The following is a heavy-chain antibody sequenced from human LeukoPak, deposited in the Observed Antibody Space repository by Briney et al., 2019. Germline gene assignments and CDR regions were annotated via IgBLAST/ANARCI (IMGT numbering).Heavy chain of an antibody. CDR2: ISYDANDK. D-gene: IGHD3-22*01. Sequence: GGSLRLSCAASGFTFSNYAMHWVRQAPGKGLEWVAVISYDANDKYYADSVKGRFTISRDNSKNTLYLQMNNLRAEDAAVYYCARDVSVVVLSSTPTQIDYWGQGTPVTVSS. V-gene: IGHV3-30*04. CDR1: GFTFSNYA. J-gene: IGHJ4*02. CDR3: ARDVSVVVLSSTPTQIDY.